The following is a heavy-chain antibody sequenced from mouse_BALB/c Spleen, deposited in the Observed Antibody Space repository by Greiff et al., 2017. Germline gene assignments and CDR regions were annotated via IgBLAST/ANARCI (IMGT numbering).Heavy chain of an antibody. CDR3: ARDEGLGPWFAY. CDR1: GFTFSDYY. D-gene: IGHD2-4*01. CDR2: ISDGGSYT. Sequence: EVKLVESGGGLVKPGGSLKLSCAASGFTFSDYYMYWVRQTPEKRLEWVATISDGGSYTYYPDSVKGRFTISRDNAKNNLYLQMSSLKSEDTAMYYCARDEGLGPWFAYWGQGTLVTVSA. V-gene: IGHV5-4*02. J-gene: IGHJ3*01.